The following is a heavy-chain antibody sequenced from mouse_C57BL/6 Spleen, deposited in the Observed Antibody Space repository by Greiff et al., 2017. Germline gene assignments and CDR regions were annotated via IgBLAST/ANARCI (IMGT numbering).Heavy chain of an antibody. Sequence: QVQLTQSGPGLVAPSQSLSITCTVSGFSLPSYGVHWVRQPPGKGLEWLVVIWSDGSTTYNSALKSRLSISKDNSKSQVFLKMNSLQTDDTAMYYCDREIPYYYARDYWGQETSVTGSS. CDR2: IWSDGST. CDR1: GFSLPSYG. V-gene: IGHV2-6*03. CDR3: DREIPYYYARDY. J-gene: IGHJ4*01.